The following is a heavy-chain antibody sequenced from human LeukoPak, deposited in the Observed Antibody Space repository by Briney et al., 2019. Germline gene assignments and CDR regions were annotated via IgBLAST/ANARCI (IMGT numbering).Heavy chain of an antibody. D-gene: IGHD3-22*01. CDR1: GGSISSYY. Sequence: PSETLSLTCTVSGGSISSYYWSWIRQPPGKGLEWIGSIYYSGSTYYNPSLKSRVTISVDTSKNQFSLKLSSVTAADTAVYYCASLPHYYDSSGYYWGGDYWGQGTLVTVSS. V-gene: IGHV4-59*05. J-gene: IGHJ4*02. CDR2: IYYSGST. CDR3: ASLPHYYDSSGYYWGGDY.